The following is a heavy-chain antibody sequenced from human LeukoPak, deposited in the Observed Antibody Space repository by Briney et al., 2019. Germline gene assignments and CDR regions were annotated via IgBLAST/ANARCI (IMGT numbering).Heavy chain of an antibody. V-gene: IGHV3-15*01. J-gene: IGHJ4*02. D-gene: IGHD6-19*01. CDR1: GFTFSTYA. CDR2: IKKKSDGGTT. CDR3: TTVQQWLAQALGY. Sequence: GGSLRLSCAASGFTFSTYAMTWVRHAPGKGLEWVGHIKKKSDGGTTDYAAPVKGRFTISRDDSKDTVYLQMNSLKTEDTAVYFCTTVQQWLAQALGYWGQGTLVTVSS.